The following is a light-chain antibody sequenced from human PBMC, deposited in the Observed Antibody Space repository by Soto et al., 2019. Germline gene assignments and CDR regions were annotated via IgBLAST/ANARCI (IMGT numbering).Light chain of an antibody. V-gene: IGKV3-20*01. J-gene: IGKJ5*01. CDR1: QSLANSF. CDR2: GAS. CDR3: QHYGRSPIT. Sequence: EFVLTQAPGTLSLSPGERATLSGRASQSLANSFIAWYQQKPGQAPRRLNYGASNRPTGIPHRFSGSGPATDFTLTISRLEPEDFALYYCQHYGRSPITFGQGTRLEIK.